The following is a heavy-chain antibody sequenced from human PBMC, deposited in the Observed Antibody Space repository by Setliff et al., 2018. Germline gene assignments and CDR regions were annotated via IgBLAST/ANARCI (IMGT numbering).Heavy chain of an antibody. J-gene: IGHJ4*02. V-gene: IGHV1-2*02. CDR2: INPNSGGT. D-gene: IGHD1-26*01. Sequence: GASVKVSCKASGYTFTDYYMHWVRQAPGQGLEWMGWINPNSGGTNSAQKFQGRVTMTRDTSISTAYMELSRLRSDDTAVYYCARARARPKFDDWGQGTLVTVSS. CDR3: ARARARPKFDD. CDR1: GYTFTDYY.